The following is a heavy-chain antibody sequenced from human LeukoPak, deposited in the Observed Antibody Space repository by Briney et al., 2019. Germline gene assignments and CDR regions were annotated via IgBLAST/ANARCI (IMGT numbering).Heavy chain of an antibody. CDR1: GYTFTGYY. D-gene: IGHD1-26*01. CDR2: INPNSGGT. J-gene: IGHJ6*02. CDR3: ARDIRDRIVGATTSYYYYGMDV. V-gene: IGHV1-2*04. Sequence: RASVKVSCKASGYTFTGYYMHWVRQAPGQGLEWMGWINPNSGGTNYAQKFQGWVTMTRDTSISTAYMELSRLRSDDTAVYYCARDIRDRIVGATTSYYYYGMDVWGQGTTVTVSS.